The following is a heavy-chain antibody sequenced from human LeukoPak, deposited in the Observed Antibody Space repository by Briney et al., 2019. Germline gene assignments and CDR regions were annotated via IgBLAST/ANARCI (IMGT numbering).Heavy chain of an antibody. V-gene: IGHV3-7*01. CDR1: GFTFSRYW. CDR3: ARDPNKFDY. Sequence: GGSLRLSCTASGFTFSRYWMSWVRQAPGKGLEWVANIKEDGSEESYVDSVKGRFTISRDNAESSLYLQMNSLIAEDTAVYYCARDPNKFDYWGQGTLVTVSS. CDR2: IKEDGSEE. D-gene: IGHD1/OR15-1a*01. J-gene: IGHJ4*02.